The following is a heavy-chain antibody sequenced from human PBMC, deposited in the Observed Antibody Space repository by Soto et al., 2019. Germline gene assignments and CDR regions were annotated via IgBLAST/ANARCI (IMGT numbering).Heavy chain of an antibody. Sequence: LGESLKISCKGSGYSFTSYWITWVRQMPGEGLEWMGRIDPSDSYTNYSPSFQGHVTISADKSISTAYLQWSSLKASDTAMYYCARHGSVPSLSAYWGLGTLVTVSS. CDR3: ARHGSVPSLSAY. D-gene: IGHD6-19*01. CDR2: IDPSDSYT. J-gene: IGHJ4*02. CDR1: GYSFTSYW. V-gene: IGHV5-10-1*01.